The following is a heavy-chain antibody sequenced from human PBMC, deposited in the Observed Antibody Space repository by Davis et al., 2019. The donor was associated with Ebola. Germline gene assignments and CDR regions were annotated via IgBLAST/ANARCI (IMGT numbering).Heavy chain of an antibody. Sequence: PSETPSLTCAVYGGSFSDYYWSWIRQPPGKGLEWIGEINHSGSTNYNPSLKSRVTISVDTSKNQFSLRLSSVTAADTAVYYCARERNRYDYYFDYWGQGTLVTVSS. CDR3: ARERNRYDYYFDY. D-gene: IGHD5-12*01. CDR2: INHSGST. CDR1: GGSFSDYY. V-gene: IGHV4-34*01. J-gene: IGHJ4*02.